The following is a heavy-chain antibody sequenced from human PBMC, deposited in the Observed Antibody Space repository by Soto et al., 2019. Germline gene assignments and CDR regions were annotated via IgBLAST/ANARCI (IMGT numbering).Heavy chain of an antibody. CDR1: GFTFSSYA. V-gene: IGHV3-23*01. CDR2: ISGSGGST. D-gene: IGHD3-10*01. CDR3: AKMPLHPLLWFGDY. J-gene: IGHJ4*02. Sequence: GGSLRLSCAASGFTFSSYAMSWVRQAPGKGLEWVSAISGSGGSTYYADSVKGRFTISRDNSKNTLYLQMNSLRAEDTAVYYCAKMPLHPLLWFGDYWGQGTLVTVSS.